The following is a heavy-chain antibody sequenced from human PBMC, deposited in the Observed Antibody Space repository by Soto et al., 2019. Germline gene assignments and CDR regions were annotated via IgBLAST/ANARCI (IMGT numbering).Heavy chain of an antibody. Sequence: PSETLSLTCTVSGGSISSYYVSWIRQSAGKGREWIGRIDTSGTTNYNPSLKSRVTMSVDASKNRFSLNLSSVTAADTAVYYCARGPRGYVYYHGMDVWGQGTTVTVSS. CDR1: GGSISSYY. CDR2: IDTSGTT. CDR3: ARGPRGYVYYHGMDV. J-gene: IGHJ6*02. V-gene: IGHV4-4*07. D-gene: IGHD3-10*01.